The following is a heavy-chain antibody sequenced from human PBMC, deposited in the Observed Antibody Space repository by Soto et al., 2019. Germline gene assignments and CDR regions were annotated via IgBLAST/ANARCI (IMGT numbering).Heavy chain of an antibody. J-gene: IGHJ4*02. Sequence: QVQLQESGPGLVKTSQTLSLTCTVSGCSISSGGYYWSWIRQHPGKGLEWIGYIYYRGSTYSNPSLNSRVTISVVTSNNQSSLKLSSVNAADTAGYYCAGDAPDIMGIDYWGQGTLVTVSS. V-gene: IGHV4-31*03. D-gene: IGHD1-26*01. CDR3: AGDAPDIMGIDY. CDR2: IYYRGST. CDR1: GCSISSGGYY.